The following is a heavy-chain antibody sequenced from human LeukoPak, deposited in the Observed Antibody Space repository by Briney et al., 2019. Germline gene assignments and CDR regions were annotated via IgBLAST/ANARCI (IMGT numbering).Heavy chain of an antibody. J-gene: IGHJ4*02. V-gene: IGHV4-4*07. D-gene: IGHD4-11*01. CDR1: GGSISSYY. Sequence: SETLSPTCTVSGGSISSYYWSWIRQPAGKGLEWIGRIYTTGNTNYNPSLKSRLTMSVDTSKNHFSLNLTSVTPADTAVYYCAREATTVSRGLDYWGQGTLVTVSS. CDR3: AREATTVSRGLDY. CDR2: IYTTGNT.